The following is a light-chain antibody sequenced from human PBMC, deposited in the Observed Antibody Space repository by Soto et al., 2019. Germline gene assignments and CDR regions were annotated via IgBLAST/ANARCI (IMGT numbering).Light chain of an antibody. V-gene: IGLV2-14*01. Sequence: QSALTQPASVSGSPGQSITISCTGTSGDVDAFDYVSWYQQHPGKAPKLMIFEVSDRPSGVSDRFSGSKSGSTASLTISGLQGEDEADYYCDSYVGSNNYVFGNGTKVTGL. CDR2: EVS. CDR1: SGDVDAFDY. J-gene: IGLJ1*01. CDR3: DSYVGSNNYV.